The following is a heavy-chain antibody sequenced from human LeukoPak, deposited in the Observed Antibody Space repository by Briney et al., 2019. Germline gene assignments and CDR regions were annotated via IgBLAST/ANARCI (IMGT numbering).Heavy chain of an antibody. D-gene: IGHD3-10*01. J-gene: IGHJ4*02. CDR3: ARLVRGVIH. CDR2: IYTSGST. V-gene: IGHV4-4*09. Sequence: PSETLSLTCTVSGGSISSYYWSWIRQPPGKGLEWIGYIYTSGSTNYNPSLKSRVTLSVDTSKNQFSLKLSSMTAADTAVYYCARLVRGVIHWGQGTLVTVSS. CDR1: GGSISSYY.